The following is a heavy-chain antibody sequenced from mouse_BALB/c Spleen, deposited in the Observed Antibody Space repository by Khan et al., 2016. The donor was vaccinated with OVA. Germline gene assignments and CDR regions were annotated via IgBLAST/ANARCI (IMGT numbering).Heavy chain of an antibody. D-gene: IGHD2-14*01. CDR3: ARGGAAYYRNDGGAMDY. CDR2: INTHSGVP. Sequence: QIQLVQSGPELKKPGETVRISCKASGYTFTTAGIQWVQKMPGKGLKWIGWINTHSGVPKYAEDFKGRFAFSLETSASTAYLQITNRKNEDTATYFCARGGAAYYRNDGGAMDYWGQGTSVTVSS. CDR1: GYTFTTAG. J-gene: IGHJ4*01. V-gene: IGHV9-4*02.